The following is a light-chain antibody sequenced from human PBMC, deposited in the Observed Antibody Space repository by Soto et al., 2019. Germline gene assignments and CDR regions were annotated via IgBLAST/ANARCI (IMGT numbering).Light chain of an antibody. J-gene: IGLJ3*02. CDR1: SSDVGIYNY. CDR2: DVS. V-gene: IGLV2-11*01. Sequence: QSLLTQPRSVSGSPGQSVTISCTGTSSDVGIYNYVSWYQQHPGKAPKLMIYDVSKRPSWVPDRFSGSKSGNTASLTISGLQGDDESDYYCCSYAGSNTWVFGGGTQLTVL. CDR3: CSYAGSNTWV.